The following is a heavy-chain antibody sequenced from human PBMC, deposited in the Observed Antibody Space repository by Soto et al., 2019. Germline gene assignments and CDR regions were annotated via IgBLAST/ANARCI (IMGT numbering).Heavy chain of an antibody. D-gene: IGHD2-15*01. CDR2: IIPIFGTA. Sequence: GASVKVSCKASGGTFSSYAISWVRQAPGQGLEWMGGIIPIFGTANYAQKFQGRVTITADESTSTAYMELSSLRSEDTAVYYCARSADRLLGDAFDIWGQGTMVTVSS. V-gene: IGHV1-69*13. CDR1: GGTFSSYA. CDR3: ARSADRLLGDAFDI. J-gene: IGHJ3*02.